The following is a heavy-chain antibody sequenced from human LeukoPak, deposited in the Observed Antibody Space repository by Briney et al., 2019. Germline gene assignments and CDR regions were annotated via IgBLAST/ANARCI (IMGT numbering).Heavy chain of an antibody. CDR2: ISAYNGNT. D-gene: IGHD3-10*01. CDR3: ARESITMARGGIDY. Sequence: ASVKVSCKASGYTFTSYGISWVRQAPGQGLEWMGWISAYNGNTNYAQKLQGRVTMTTDTSTSTAYMELRSLRSDDTAVYYCARESITMARGGIDYWGQGTLVTVSS. J-gene: IGHJ4*02. CDR1: GYTFTSYG. V-gene: IGHV1-18*01.